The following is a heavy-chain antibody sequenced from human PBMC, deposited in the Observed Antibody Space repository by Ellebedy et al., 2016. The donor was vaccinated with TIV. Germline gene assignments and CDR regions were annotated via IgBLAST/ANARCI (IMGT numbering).Heavy chain of an antibody. Sequence: GESLKISXAASGFTFSSYAMSWVRQAPGKGLEWVSAISGSGGSTYYADSVKGRFTISRDNSKNTLYLQMNSLRAEDTAVYYCAKGIPDIVVVPALDYWGQGTLVTVSS. V-gene: IGHV3-23*01. CDR2: ISGSGGST. J-gene: IGHJ4*02. D-gene: IGHD2-2*01. CDR1: GFTFSSYA. CDR3: AKGIPDIVVVPALDY.